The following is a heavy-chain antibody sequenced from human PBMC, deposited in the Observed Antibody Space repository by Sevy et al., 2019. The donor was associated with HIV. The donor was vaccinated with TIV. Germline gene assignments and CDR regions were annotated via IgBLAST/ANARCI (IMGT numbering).Heavy chain of an antibody. CDR3: ARDCSSTSCLWGLDV. D-gene: IGHD2-2*01. Sequence: GGSLRLSCAASGFTFSNYWMSLVRQAPGKGLEWVANIKKDGSEKYYVDSVKGGFTISRDNAKNSLFLQMNSLRAEDTALYYCARDCSSTSCLWGLDVWGQGTTVTVSS. CDR2: IKKDGSEK. V-gene: IGHV3-7*03. J-gene: IGHJ6*02. CDR1: GFTFSNYW.